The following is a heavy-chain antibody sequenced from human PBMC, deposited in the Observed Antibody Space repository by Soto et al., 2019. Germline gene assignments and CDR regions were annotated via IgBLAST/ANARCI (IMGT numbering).Heavy chain of an antibody. CDR2: ISGSGGST. CDR3: AKDSRRYDGTFFFDY. V-gene: IGHV3-23*01. Sequence: GGSLRLSCAASGFTFSSYAMSWVRQAPGKGLEWVSAISGSGGSTYYADSVKGRFTISRDNSKNTLYLQMNSLRAEDTAVYYCAKDSRRYDGTFFFDYWGQGTLVTVPS. J-gene: IGHJ4*02. CDR1: GFTFSSYA. D-gene: IGHD5-12*01.